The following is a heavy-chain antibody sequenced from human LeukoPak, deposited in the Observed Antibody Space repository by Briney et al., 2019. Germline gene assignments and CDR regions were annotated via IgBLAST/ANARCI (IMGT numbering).Heavy chain of an antibody. D-gene: IGHD3-22*01. CDR3: ARGTYYYDSSGYSFDY. V-gene: IGHV4-34*01. Sequence: PSETLSLTCAVYGVSFSGYYWSWIRQPPGKGLEWIGEINHSGSTNYNPSLKSRVTISVDTSKKQFSLKLSSVTAADTAVYYCARGTYYYDSSGYSFDYWGQGTLVTVSS. J-gene: IGHJ4*02. CDR2: INHSGST. CDR1: GVSFSGYY.